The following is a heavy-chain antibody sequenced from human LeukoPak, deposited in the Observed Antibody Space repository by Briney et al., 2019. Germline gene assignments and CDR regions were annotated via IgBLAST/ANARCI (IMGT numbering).Heavy chain of an antibody. CDR2: ISGSGSGGST. CDR1: GFTFSSSA. Sequence: GGSLRLSCAASGFTFSSSAMSWVRQAPGKGLEWVSSISGSGSGGSTYYADSVKGRFTISRDNAQNSLYLQMNRLRAEDTAVYYCARGGAVDTAMVNDYWGQGTLVTVSS. D-gene: IGHD5-18*01. V-gene: IGHV3-23*01. J-gene: IGHJ4*02. CDR3: ARGGAVDTAMVNDY.